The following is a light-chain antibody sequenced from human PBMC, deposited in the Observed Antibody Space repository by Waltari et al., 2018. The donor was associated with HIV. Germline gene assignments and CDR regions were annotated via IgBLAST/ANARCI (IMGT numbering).Light chain of an antibody. J-gene: IGLJ2*01. Sequence: QSALTQPASVSGSPGQSVIISCTGSTSDIAYYNYVSWYQQQSGKAPKALIYEVTNRASGMSSRFSGSKSGNAAYLTSSGLQTDDEGDYFCSSYTKSGIVVFGGGT. CDR1: TSDIAYYNY. CDR2: EVT. V-gene: IGLV2-14*01. CDR3: SSYTKSGIVV.